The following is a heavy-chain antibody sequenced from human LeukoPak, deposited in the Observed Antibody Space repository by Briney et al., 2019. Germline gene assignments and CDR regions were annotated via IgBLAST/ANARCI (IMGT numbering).Heavy chain of an antibody. D-gene: IGHD3-10*01. CDR2: IRYDGSNK. CDR1: GFTFSSYG. CDR3: AKIRFGEYYYYYGMDV. J-gene: IGHJ6*02. Sequence: PGGSLRLSCAASGFTFSSYGMHWVRQAPGKGLEWAAFIRYDGSNKYYADSVKGRFTISRDNSKNTLYLQMNSLRAEDTAVYYCAKIRFGEYYYYYGMDVWGQGTTVTVSS. V-gene: IGHV3-30*02.